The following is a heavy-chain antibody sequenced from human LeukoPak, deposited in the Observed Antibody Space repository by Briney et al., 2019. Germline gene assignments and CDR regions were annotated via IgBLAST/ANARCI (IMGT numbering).Heavy chain of an antibody. CDR3: AKAHIDGDGYYYFDY. Sequence: PGGSLRLSCAASGFTFSSYAMSWVRQAPGKGLEWVSDIKGSGGNTYYADSVKGRFTISRDNSKNKLYLQMNSLRAEDTVLYYCAKAHIDGDGYYYFDYWGQGTLVSVSS. D-gene: IGHD3-22*01. J-gene: IGHJ4*02. CDR1: GFTFSSYA. V-gene: IGHV3-23*01. CDR2: IKGSGGNT.